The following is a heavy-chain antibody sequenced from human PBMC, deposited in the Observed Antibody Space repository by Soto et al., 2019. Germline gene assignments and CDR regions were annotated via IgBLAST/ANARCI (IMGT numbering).Heavy chain of an antibody. J-gene: IGHJ4*02. CDR2: MRYSGDT. V-gene: IGHV4-39*01. CDR1: GGSITSSGYL. CDR3: VCSLGPTMGIDY. Sequence: SETLSLTCTVSGGSITSSGYLWGWIRQTPGKGLEWIGNMRYSGDTHSDPSLQSRVTISVDTPKSQFSLTLSSVTAADAAIYYCVCSLGPTMGIDYWGEGILVTVSS. D-gene: IGHD3-10*01.